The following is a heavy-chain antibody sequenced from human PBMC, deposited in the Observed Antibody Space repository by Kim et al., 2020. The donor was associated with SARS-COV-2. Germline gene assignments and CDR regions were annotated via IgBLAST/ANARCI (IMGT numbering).Heavy chain of an antibody. CDR3: AKGALGYCSSSSCYTGDY. Sequence: GGSLRLSCAASGFIFSNYAMTWVRQAPGKGLEWVSGISGSVGGRGGNTYYADSVKGRFTISRDNSKNTLYLQMNSLRAEDTAVYHCAKGALGYCSSSSCYTGDYWGQGTLVTVSS. D-gene: IGHD2-2*02. V-gene: IGHV3-23*01. CDR1: GFIFSNYA. J-gene: IGHJ4*02. CDR2: ISGSVGGRGGNT.